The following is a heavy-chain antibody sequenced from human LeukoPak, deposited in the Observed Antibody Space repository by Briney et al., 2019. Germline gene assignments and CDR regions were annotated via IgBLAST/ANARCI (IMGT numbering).Heavy chain of an antibody. CDR3: ARVDTAMIGNWFDP. V-gene: IGHV4-38-2*02. CDR2: IYHSGST. Sequence: SETLSLTCTVSGYSISSGYYWGWIRQPPGKGLEWIGSIYHSGSTYYNPSLKSRVTISVDTSKNQFSLKLSSVTAADTAVYYCARVDTAMIGNWFDPWGQGTLVTVSS. CDR1: GYSISSGYY. J-gene: IGHJ5*02. D-gene: IGHD5-18*01.